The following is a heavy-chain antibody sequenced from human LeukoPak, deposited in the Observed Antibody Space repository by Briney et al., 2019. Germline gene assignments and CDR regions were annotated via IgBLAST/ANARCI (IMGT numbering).Heavy chain of an antibody. CDR2: IYPRDSQI. CDR1: GYNFTTYW. J-gene: IGHJ5*02. V-gene: IGHV5-51*01. Sequence: GKSLKISCKASGYNFTTYWIGWVRQMPGKGLEYMGIIYPRDSQIRYSPSFQGQVTISADKSISTAYLQWTSLKASDTAIYYCARHTKRPQAGWFDPWGQGTLVTVSS. CDR3: ARHTKRPQAGWFDP. D-gene: IGHD6-25*01.